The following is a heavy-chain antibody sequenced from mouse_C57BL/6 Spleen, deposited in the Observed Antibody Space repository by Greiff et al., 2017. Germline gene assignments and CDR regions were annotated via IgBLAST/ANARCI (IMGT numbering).Heavy chain of an antibody. CDR3: AHSSGHYAMDY. CDR1: GYTFTSYW. J-gene: IGHJ4*01. Sequence: QVQLQQPGAELVMPGASVKLSCKASGYTFTSYWMHWVKQRPGQGLEWIGEIDPSDSYTNYNQKFKGKSTLTVDKSSSTAYMQLSSLTPEDSAVYYCAHSSGHYAMDYWGQGTSVTVSS. CDR2: IDPSDSYT. D-gene: IGHD3-2*02. V-gene: IGHV1-69*01.